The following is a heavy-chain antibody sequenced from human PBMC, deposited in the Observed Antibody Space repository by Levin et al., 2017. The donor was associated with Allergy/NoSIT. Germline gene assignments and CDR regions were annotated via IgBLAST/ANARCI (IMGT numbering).Heavy chain of an antibody. CDR1: GFRIHESV. CDR3: TTFQQ. V-gene: IGHV3-9*01. J-gene: IGHJ1*01. Sequence: LSLTCVASGFRIHESVLHWVRQVPGKGLEWVSGISWTRNSVGYADSVKGRFTIPRDNAMNSLYLQMSSLRPDDSAFYYCTTFQQWGLGSLVSVS. CDR2: ISWTRNSV. D-gene: IGHD1-1*01.